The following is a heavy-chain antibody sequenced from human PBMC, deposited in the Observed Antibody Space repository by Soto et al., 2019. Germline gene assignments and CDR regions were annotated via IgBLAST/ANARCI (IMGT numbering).Heavy chain of an antibody. V-gene: IGHV3-9*01. CDR2: ISWNSGSI. CDR1: GFTFDDYA. CDR3: ARSPNGYFDL. Sequence: EVQLVESGGGLVQPGRSLRLSCAASGFTFDDYAMHWVRQAPGKGLEWVSGISWNSGSIGYADSVKGRFTISRDNAKNALYLQMNSLRAEDTALYYCARSPNGYFDLWCRGTLVTVSS. J-gene: IGHJ2*01.